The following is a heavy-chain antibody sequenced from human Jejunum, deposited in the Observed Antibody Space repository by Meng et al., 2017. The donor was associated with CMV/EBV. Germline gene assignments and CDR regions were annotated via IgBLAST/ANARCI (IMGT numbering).Heavy chain of an antibody. CDR2: VTSDGTTT. D-gene: IGHD4-11*01. V-gene: IGHV3-74*03. Sequence: AASGFSFNIFYMHWVRQVPGKGLVWVSRVTSDGTTTYAESVKGRFTISRDDATSTVYLQMDSLRVEDAAVYYCARENDYRNYFDSWGRGTRVTVSS. CDR1: GFSFNIFY. CDR3: ARENDYRNYFDS. J-gene: IGHJ4*02.